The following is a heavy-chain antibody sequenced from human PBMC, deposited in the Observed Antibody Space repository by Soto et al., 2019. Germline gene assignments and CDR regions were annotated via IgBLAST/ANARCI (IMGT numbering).Heavy chain of an antibody. J-gene: IGHJ4*02. CDR1: GFTFSSHG. D-gene: IGHD3-22*01. Sequence: GGSLRLSCAASGFTFSSHGMHWVRQAPGKGLEWISVISYDGSTRWYADSVKGRFTISRDNSKNTVDLQMNSLRAEDAAVYYCARDLSGHYSVDYWGKGTLVPVSS. CDR3: ARDLSGHYSVDY. V-gene: IGHV3-30-3*01. CDR2: ISYDGSTR.